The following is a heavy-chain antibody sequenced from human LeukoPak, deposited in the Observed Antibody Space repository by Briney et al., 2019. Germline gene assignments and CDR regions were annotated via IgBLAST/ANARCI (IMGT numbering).Heavy chain of an antibody. CDR1: GGSLSSSSYY. V-gene: IGHV4-39*07. D-gene: IGHD3-22*01. CDR3: ASLYYYDSSGYLGFHFDY. CDR2: IYYSGST. J-gene: IGHJ4*02. Sequence: PSETLSLTCTVSGGSLSSSSYYWGWLRQPPGKGLEGVGSIYYSGSTYYNPSLKSRVTISVDTSKSQFSLKLSSVTAADTAVYYCASLYYYDSSGYLGFHFDYWGQGTLVTVSS.